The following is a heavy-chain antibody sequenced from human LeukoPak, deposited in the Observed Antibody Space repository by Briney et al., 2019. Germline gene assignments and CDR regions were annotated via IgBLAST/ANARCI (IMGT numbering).Heavy chain of an antibody. V-gene: IGHV3-53*01. J-gene: IGHJ6*03. CDR3: AREWEDSSGYHYYYYMDV. CDR2: IYSGGRT. D-gene: IGHD3-22*01. Sequence: GGSLRLSCAASGFSVSSNYMTWVRQAPGKGLEWVSIIYSGGRTYYVDSVKGRFTISRDKSQNTLYLQMDSLSAEDTAVYYCAREWEDSSGYHYYYYMDVWGKGTAVTVS. CDR1: GFSVSSNY.